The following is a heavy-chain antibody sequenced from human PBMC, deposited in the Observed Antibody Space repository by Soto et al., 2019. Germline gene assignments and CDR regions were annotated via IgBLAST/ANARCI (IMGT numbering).Heavy chain of an antibody. V-gene: IGHV5-51*01. CDR2: IYPGDSDT. CDR1: GYSFTSYW. D-gene: IGHD1-26*01. Sequence: PGEALKISCKGSGYSFTSYWIGWVRQMPGKGLEWMGIIYPGDSDTRYSPSFQGQVTISADQSISTAYLQWSSLKASDTAIYYCARLLSSGSGSYFFDYWGQGTLVTSPQ. J-gene: IGHJ4*02. CDR3: ARLLSSGSGSYFFDY.